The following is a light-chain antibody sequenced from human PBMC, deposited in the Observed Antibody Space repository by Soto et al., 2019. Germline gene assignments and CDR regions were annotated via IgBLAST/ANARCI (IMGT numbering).Light chain of an antibody. V-gene: IGKV1-13*02. CDR1: QGIGSSA. CDR2: DVS. Sequence: AIQLTQSPSSLSASVGDRVTITCRASQGIGSSAFAWYQQKPGKVPKLLIYDVSNLQSGVPDRFSGSGSATDFTLKISRVEAEDVGTYYCMQAVQTPRTFGPGTKLEIK. CDR3: MQAVQTPRT. J-gene: IGKJ2*01.